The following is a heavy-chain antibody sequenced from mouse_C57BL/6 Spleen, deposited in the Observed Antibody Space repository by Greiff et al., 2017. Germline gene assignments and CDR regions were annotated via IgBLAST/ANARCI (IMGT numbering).Heavy chain of an antibody. CDR3: ARLGTTVVATGFDY. V-gene: IGHV1-54*01. D-gene: IGHD1-1*01. CDR2: INPGSGGT. Sequence: QVQLQQSGAELVRPGTSVKVSCKASGYAFTNYLIEWVKQRPGQGLEWIGVINPGSGGTNYNEKFKGKATLTADKSSSTAYMQLSSLTSEDSAVYFCARLGTTVVATGFDYWGQGTTLTVSS. J-gene: IGHJ2*01. CDR1: GYAFTNYL.